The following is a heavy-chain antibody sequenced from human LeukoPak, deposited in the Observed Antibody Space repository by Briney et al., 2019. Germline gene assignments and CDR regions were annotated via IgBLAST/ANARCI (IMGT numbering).Heavy chain of an antibody. J-gene: IGHJ6*02. Sequence: PSETLSLTCSVSGGSISSGDYYWSWIRQPPGKGLEWIGYIFHSGGAYYNPSLKSRVTISVDTSKNQFSLKLSSVTAADTAVYYCVREYDFWSGYYPPPSEDYGMDVWGQGTTVTVSS. CDR2: IFHSGGA. D-gene: IGHD3-3*01. CDR3: VREYDFWSGYYPPPSEDYGMDV. V-gene: IGHV4-30-4*01. CDR1: GGSISSGDYY.